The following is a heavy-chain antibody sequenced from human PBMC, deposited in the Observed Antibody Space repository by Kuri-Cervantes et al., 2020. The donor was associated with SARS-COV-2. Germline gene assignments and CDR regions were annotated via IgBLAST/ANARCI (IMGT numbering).Heavy chain of an antibody. Sequence: LSLTCAASGFTFSSYDMHWVRQATGKGLEWVSAIGTAGDPYYSGSVQGRFTISRENAKDSLYLQMNSLRAGDTAVYYCARDRPPLYDNEIVDVWGQWTTVTVSS. CDR3: ARDRPPLYDNEIVDV. J-gene: IGHJ6*02. CDR2: IGTAGDP. V-gene: IGHV3-13*05. D-gene: IGHD3-9*01. CDR1: GFTFSSYD.